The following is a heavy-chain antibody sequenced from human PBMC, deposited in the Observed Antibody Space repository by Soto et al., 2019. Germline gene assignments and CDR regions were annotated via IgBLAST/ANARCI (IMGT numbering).Heavy chain of an antibody. D-gene: IGHD3-3*01. J-gene: IGHJ6*02. V-gene: IGHV1-18*01. CDR2: INSDNGNT. CDR1: GYTFSNSG. Sequence: GASVKVSCKASGYTFSNSGISWVRQAPGQGLEWLGWINSDNGNTNYAQHLQGRVTLTTDTSTSTAYMDLRSLRSDHTAVYYCARDQRITTFGVDSMYYNGMDVWG. CDR3: ARDQRITTFGVDSMYYNGMDV.